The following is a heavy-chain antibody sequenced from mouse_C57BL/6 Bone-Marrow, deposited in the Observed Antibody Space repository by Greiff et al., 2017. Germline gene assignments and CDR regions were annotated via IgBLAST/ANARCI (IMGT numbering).Heavy chain of an antibody. CDR3: ARPFYDYDPAWFAY. D-gene: IGHD2-4*01. CDR2: IYPGSGNT. Sequence: QVQLQQSGPELVKPGASVKISCKASGYSFTSYYIHWVKQRPGQGLEWIGWIYPGSGNTKYNEKFKGKATLTADTSSSTAYMQLSSLTSEDSAVYYCARPFYDYDPAWFAYWGQGTLVTVSA. CDR1: GYSFTSYY. V-gene: IGHV1-66*01. J-gene: IGHJ3*01.